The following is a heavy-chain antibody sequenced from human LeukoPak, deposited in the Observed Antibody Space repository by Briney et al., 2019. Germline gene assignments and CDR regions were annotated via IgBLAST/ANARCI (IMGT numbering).Heavy chain of an antibody. CDR2: VFSSGST. CDR1: GASLSSYY. Sequence: SETLSLTCTVSGASLSSYYWSWIRQPPGKGLEYIGYVFSSGSTNYNPSLKSRVTISVDTSKNQFSLKLSSVTAADTAVYYCARHRMTTVTLFDYWGQGTLVTVSS. V-gene: IGHV4-59*08. CDR3: ARHRMTTVTLFDY. J-gene: IGHJ4*02. D-gene: IGHD4-17*01.